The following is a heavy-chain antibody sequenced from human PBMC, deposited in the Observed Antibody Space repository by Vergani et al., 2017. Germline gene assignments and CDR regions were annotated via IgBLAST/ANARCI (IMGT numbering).Heavy chain of an antibody. CDR1: GYTFTDHY. D-gene: IGHD4-17*01. CDR2: VDPEDGET. V-gene: IGHV1-69-2*01. CDR3: ATPQTVTTGGMEV. Sequence: EVQLVQSGAEVKKPGATMKISCKVSGYTFTDHYMHWVKQAPGKGLEWMGLVDPEDGETIYAEKFKGRVTIAAYTSTDKAHLELSSLRSEVTAVYYCATPQTVTTGGMEVWGQGTTVIVSS. J-gene: IGHJ6*02.